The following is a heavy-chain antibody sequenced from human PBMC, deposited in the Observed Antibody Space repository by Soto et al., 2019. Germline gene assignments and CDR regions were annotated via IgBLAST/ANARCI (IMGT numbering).Heavy chain of an antibody. J-gene: IGHJ6*03. CDR3: ARESGGATATLDYYYFDMDV. Sequence: QVQLVQSGAEVRKPGASVTVSCRSSGDSFNDYYIHWVRQAPGQGFECMGWINANGGVTKYAQKFQGWVSMTRDTSIRTVYMQLSRLRSDDTAVYYCARESGGATATLDYYYFDMDVWGTGTTVTVSS. CDR2: INANGGVT. V-gene: IGHV1-2*04. D-gene: IGHD5-12*01. CDR1: GDSFNDYY.